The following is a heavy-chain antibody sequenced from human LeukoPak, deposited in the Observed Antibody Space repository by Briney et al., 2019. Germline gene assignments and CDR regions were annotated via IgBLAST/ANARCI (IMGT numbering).Heavy chain of an antibody. Sequence: PGESLKISCKGSGYIFTSNWIAWVRQRPGKGLEWMGIIFPADSDTTYSPSFQGQVTISADKSISTAYLQWSSLKAPDTAMYFCARLSSSGADSWGQGTLVTVSS. D-gene: IGHD6-6*01. CDR1: GYIFTSNW. V-gene: IGHV5-51*01. CDR3: ARLSSSGADS. J-gene: IGHJ1*01. CDR2: IFPADSDT.